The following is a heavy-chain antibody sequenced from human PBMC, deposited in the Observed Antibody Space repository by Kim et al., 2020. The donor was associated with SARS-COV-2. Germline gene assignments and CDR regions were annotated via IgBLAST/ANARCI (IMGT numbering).Heavy chain of an antibody. CDR2: IYYSGST. Sequence: SETLSLTCTVSGGSISSYYWSWIRQPPGKGLEWIGYIYYSGSTNYNPSLTSRVPISVDTSKNQFSRKLSSVAAADTAVYYCASLLRWNSYWGQGTLVTVSS. D-gene: IGHD4-17*01. J-gene: IGHJ4*02. CDR3: ASLLRWNSY. CDR1: GGSISSYY. V-gene: IGHV4-59*08.